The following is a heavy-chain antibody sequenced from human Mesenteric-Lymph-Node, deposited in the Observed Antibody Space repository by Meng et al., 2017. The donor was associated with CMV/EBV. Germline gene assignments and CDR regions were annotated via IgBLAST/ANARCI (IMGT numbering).Heavy chain of an antibody. J-gene: IGHJ4*02. CDR3: ARGFGANSDLDH. CDR1: GFTFSSYA. V-gene: IGHV3-53*01. Sequence: GGSLRLSCAASGFTFSSYAMSWVRQAPGKGLEWVSVIYSGGSTYYADSVKGRFTISRDNSKNTLYLQMNSLRAEDTAVYYCARGFGANSDLDHWGQGTLVTVSS. CDR2: IYSGGST. D-gene: IGHD4/OR15-4a*01.